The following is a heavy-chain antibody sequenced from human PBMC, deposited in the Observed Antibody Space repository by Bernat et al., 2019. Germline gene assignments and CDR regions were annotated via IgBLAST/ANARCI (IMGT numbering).Heavy chain of an antibody. CDR1: GFTFSSYA. CDR2: SSGSGGST. V-gene: IGHV3-23*01. J-gene: IGHJ4*02. CDR3: AKAYGDYGGPDY. D-gene: IGHD4-17*01. Sequence: EVQLLESGGGLVQPGGSLRLSCAASGFTFSSYAMSWVRQAPGKGLEWVSASSGSGGSTYYADSVKGRFTISRDNSKNTLYLQMNSLRAEDTAVYYCAKAYGDYGGPDYWGQGTLVTVSS.